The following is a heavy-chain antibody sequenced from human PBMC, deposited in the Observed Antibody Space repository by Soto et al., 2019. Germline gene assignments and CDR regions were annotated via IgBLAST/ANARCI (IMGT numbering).Heavy chain of an antibody. CDR1: GFTFSSYL. D-gene: IGHD3-22*01. CDR3: ARDQLYYNDISGRPLNAFDV. J-gene: IGHJ3*01. CDR2: IGSGSSTK. Sequence: GGSLRLSCAASGFTFSSYLMYWVRQAPGKGLVWVSYIGSGSSTKYYADSVKGRFTISRDNAKNSLYLQMNSLRAEDTAVYYCARDQLYYNDISGRPLNAFDVWGQGTMVTVSS. V-gene: IGHV3-48*01.